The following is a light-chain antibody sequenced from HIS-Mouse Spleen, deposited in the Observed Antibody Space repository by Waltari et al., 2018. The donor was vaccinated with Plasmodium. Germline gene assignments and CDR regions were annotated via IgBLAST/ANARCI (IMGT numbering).Light chain of an antibody. CDR1: ALPTKY. CDR3: YSTDSSGNHRV. CDR2: EDS. Sequence: SYELTQPPPVSVSPGQTARITCSGDALPTKYAYLYQQKSGQAPVLVIYEDSKRPSGIPERFSGSSSGTMATLTISGAQVEDEADYYCYSTDSSGNHRVFGGGTKLTVL. J-gene: IGLJ3*02. V-gene: IGLV3-10*01.